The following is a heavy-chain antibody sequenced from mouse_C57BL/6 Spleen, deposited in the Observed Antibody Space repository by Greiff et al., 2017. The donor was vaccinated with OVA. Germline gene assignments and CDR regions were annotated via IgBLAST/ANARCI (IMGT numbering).Heavy chain of an antibody. CDR1: GYTFTDYY. CDR2: INPYNGGT. J-gene: IGHJ1*03. Sequence: EVQLQQSGPVLVKPGASVKMSCKASGYTFTDYYMNWVKQSHGKSLEWIGVINPYNGGTSYNQKFKGKATLTVDKSSSTAYMELNSLTSEDSAVYYCATAGGYFDVWGTGTTVTVSS. V-gene: IGHV1-19*01. CDR3: ATAGGYFDV.